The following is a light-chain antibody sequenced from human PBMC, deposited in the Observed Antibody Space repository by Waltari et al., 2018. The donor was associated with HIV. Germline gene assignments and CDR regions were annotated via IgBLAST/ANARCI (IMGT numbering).Light chain of an antibody. Sequence: DIVMTQSPDSLAVPLGERATINCKSGRSLLDSSNNKNYLAWYQQKPGQPPKLLVYWASTREAGVPDRFSGSGSGTYFTLTITSLQAEDVAVYYCQQYYSTPYSFGQGTKLEIK. J-gene: IGKJ2*03. CDR3: QQYYSTPYS. CDR2: WAS. V-gene: IGKV4-1*01. CDR1: RSLLDSSNNKNY.